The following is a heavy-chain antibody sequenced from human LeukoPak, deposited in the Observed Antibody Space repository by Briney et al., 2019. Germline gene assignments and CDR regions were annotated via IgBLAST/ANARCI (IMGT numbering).Heavy chain of an antibody. CDR1: GGSISSYY. D-gene: IGHD2-21*01. V-gene: IGHV4-59*01. Sequence: PSQTLSLTCTVSGGSISSYYWSWIRQPPGKGLEWIGYIYYSGSTNYNPSLKSRVTISVDTSKNQFSLKLSSVTAADTAVYYCARVYSYAFDIWGQGTMVTVSS. J-gene: IGHJ3*02. CDR3: ARVYSYAFDI. CDR2: IYYSGST.